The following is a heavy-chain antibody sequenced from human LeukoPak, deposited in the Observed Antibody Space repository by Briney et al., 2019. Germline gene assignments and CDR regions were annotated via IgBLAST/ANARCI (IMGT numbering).Heavy chain of an antibody. CDR3: AKIEYYYDSSGYYVPRYFDY. CDR1: EYTFTSYW. CDR2: IYPGDSDT. Sequence: GESLKISCKGSEYTFTSYWIAWVRQMPGKGLEWMGSIYPGDSDTRYSPSFQGQVTISADKSIKTAYLQWSSLKAPDTAIFYCAKIEYYYDSSGYYVPRYFDYWGQGTRVTVSS. D-gene: IGHD3-22*01. V-gene: IGHV5-51*01. J-gene: IGHJ4*02.